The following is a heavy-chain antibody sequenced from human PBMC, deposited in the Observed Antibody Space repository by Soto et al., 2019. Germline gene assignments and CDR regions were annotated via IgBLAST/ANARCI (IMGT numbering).Heavy chain of an antibody. D-gene: IGHD3-10*01. V-gene: IGHV4-4*07. Sequence: LSLTCTVSGGSISSYYWSWIRQPAGKGLEWIGRIYTSGSTNYNPSLKSRVTMSVDTSKNQFSLKLSSVTAADTAVYYCARDPLIEFGYGMDVWGQGTTVTVSS. CDR1: GGSISSYY. CDR3: ARDPLIEFGYGMDV. J-gene: IGHJ6*02. CDR2: IYTSGST.